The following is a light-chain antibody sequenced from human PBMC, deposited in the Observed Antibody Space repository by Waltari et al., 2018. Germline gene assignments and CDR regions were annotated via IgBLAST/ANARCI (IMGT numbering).Light chain of an antibody. V-gene: IGKV3-20*01. CDR2: GAS. Sequence: EIVLTQSPCTLSLSPGERATLSCRASQSVSRTLAWYQQKPGQAPKLLIYGASIRDTGIPDRFTSSGSGTDFSLTISSLAPEDFAIYSCQHCVRLAATFGQGTKVEIK. CDR1: QSVSRT. J-gene: IGKJ1*01. CDR3: QHCVRLAAT.